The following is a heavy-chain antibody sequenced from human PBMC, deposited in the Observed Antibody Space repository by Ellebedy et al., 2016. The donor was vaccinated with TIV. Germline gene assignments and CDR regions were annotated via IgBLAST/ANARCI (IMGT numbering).Heavy chain of an antibody. D-gene: IGHD4-23*01. V-gene: IGHV1-46*01. CDR2: INPSGGST. CDR1: GYTFTSYY. CDR3: AAGYGGYPYYFDY. Sequence: ASVKVSXXASGYTFTSYYMHWVRQAPGQGLEWMGIINPSGGSTSYAQKFQERVTITRDMSTSTAYMELSSLRSEDTAVYYCAAGYGGYPYYFDYWGQGTLVTVSS. J-gene: IGHJ4*02.